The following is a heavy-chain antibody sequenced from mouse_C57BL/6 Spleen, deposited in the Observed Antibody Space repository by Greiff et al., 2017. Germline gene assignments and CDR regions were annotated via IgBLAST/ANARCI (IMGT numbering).Heavy chain of an antibody. CDR1: GYAFTSSW. J-gene: IGHJ4*01. Sequence: VQLQQSGPELVKPGASVKLSCKASGYAFTSSWMNWVKQRPGQGLEWIGRIYPGDGDTNYNGKFKSKATLTADKSSSTAYMQLSRLTSEDSAVYFCARRYSNPYYGFDYWGQGTTVTVSS. CDR3: ARRYSNPYYGFDY. D-gene: IGHD2-5*01. CDR2: IYPGDGDT. V-gene: IGHV1-82*01.